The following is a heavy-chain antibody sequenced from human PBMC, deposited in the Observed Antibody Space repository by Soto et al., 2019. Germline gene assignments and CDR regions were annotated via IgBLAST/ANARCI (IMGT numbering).Heavy chain of an antibody. J-gene: IGHJ4*02. Sequence: QITLKESGPTLVKPTQTLTLTCTFSGFSLSTSGVGVGWIRQPPGKALEWLALIYWDDDKRYSPSLKSRLTLTKDTSTNQVVLTMTNMDPVDTATYYWAHLDEWEPSFDYWGQGTLVTVSS. D-gene: IGHD1-26*01. V-gene: IGHV2-5*02. CDR1: GFSLSTSGVG. CDR3: AHLDEWEPSFDY. CDR2: IYWDDDK.